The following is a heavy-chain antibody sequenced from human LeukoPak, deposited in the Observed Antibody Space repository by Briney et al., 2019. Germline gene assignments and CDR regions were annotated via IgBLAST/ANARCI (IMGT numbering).Heavy chain of an antibody. V-gene: IGHV3-7*01. Sequence: GGSLRLSCAASGFTFSSYLMSWVRQAPGKGLEWVANIKQDGSEKYYVDSVKGRFTISRDNAKNSLYLQMNSLRAEDTAVYYCARDPLPYYYDSSGYYYDYWGQGTLVTVSS. J-gene: IGHJ4*02. CDR1: GFTFSSYL. CDR2: IKQDGSEK. CDR3: ARDPLPYYYDSSGYYYDY. D-gene: IGHD3-22*01.